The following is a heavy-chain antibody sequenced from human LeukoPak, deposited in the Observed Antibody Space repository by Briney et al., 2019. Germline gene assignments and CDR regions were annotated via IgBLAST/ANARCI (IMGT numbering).Heavy chain of an antibody. CDR2: ISYDGSNK. J-gene: IGHJ4*02. V-gene: IGHV3-30*18. Sequence: PGRSLRLSCAASGFTFSSYGMHWVRQAPGKGLEWVAVISYDGSNKYYADSVKGRFTISRDNSKNTLYLQMNSLRAEDTAVYYCAKSPGSWYIDYWGQGTLVTVSS. D-gene: IGHD6-13*01. CDR3: AKSPGSWYIDY. CDR1: GFTFSSYG.